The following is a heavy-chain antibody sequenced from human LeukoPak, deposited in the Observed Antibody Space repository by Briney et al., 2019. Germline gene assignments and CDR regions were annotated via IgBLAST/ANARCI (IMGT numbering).Heavy chain of an antibody. D-gene: IGHD2-15*01. CDR1: GFTFSSYS. Sequence: GGSLRLSCAASGFTFSSYSMNWVRQAPGKGLGWVSSISSSSSYIYYADSVKGRFTISRDNAMNSLYLQMNSLTGEDTAVYYCASGGHVDYWGQGTLVTVSS. CDR3: ASGGHVDY. J-gene: IGHJ4*02. CDR2: ISSSSSYI. V-gene: IGHV3-21*04.